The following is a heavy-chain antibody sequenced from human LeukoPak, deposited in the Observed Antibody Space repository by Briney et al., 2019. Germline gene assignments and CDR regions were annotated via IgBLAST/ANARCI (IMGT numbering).Heavy chain of an antibody. Sequence: GRSLRLSCAASGFTFSSYGMHWVRQAPGKGLEWVAVIWYDGSNKYYADSVKGRFTISRDNSKNTLYLQMNSLRAEDTAVYYCARARDSSSWYFMDYYGMDVCGQGTTVTVSS. CDR1: GFTFSSYG. CDR3: ARARDSSSWYFMDYYGMDV. CDR2: IWYDGSNK. J-gene: IGHJ6*02. V-gene: IGHV3-33*01. D-gene: IGHD6-13*01.